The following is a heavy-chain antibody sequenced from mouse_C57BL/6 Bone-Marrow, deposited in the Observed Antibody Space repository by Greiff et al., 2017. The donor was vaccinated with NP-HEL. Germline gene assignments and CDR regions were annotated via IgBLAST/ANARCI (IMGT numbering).Heavy chain of an antibody. J-gene: IGHJ4*01. CDR3: ARFDYYGSRRYAMDY. D-gene: IGHD1-1*01. CDR1: GYAFSSYW. CDR2: IYPGDGDT. V-gene: IGHV1-80*01. Sequence: VQLQQSGAELVKPGASVKISCKASGYAFSSYWMNWVKQRPGKGLEWIGQIYPGDGDTNYNGKFKGKATLTADKSSSTAYMQLSSLTSEDSAVYFCARFDYYGSRRYAMDYWGQGTSVTVSS.